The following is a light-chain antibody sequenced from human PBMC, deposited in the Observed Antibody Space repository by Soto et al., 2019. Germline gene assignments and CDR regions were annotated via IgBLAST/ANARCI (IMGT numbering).Light chain of an antibody. V-gene: IGKV3-15*01. CDR3: QQYYNWSLT. CDR1: QSFSSN. CDR2: GTS. Sequence: ELVMTQSPATLSVSPGERATLSCRAGQSFSSNVAWYQQKPGQAPRLLIYGTSTRVTGIPARFSGSGSGTEFTLTISSLQSEDFAVYYCQQYYNWSLTFGGGTKVDIK. J-gene: IGKJ4*01.